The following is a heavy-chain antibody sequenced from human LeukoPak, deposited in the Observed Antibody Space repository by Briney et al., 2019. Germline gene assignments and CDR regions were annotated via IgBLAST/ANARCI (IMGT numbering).Heavy chain of an antibody. Sequence: GGSLRLSCAASGFTVSSNYMSWVRQAPGKGLEWVSVIYSGGSTYYADSVKGRFTISRDNSKNTLYLQMNSLRAEDTAVYYCAKCDGDYVWGWFDPWGQGTLVTVSS. CDR1: GFTVSSNY. V-gene: IGHV3-66*02. D-gene: IGHD4-17*01. CDR3: AKCDGDYVWGWFDP. CDR2: IYSGGST. J-gene: IGHJ5*02.